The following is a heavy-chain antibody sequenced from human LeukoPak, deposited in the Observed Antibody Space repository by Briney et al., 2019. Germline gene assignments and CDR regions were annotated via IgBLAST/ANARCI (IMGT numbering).Heavy chain of an antibody. Sequence: SETLSLTCAVYGGSFSGYYWSWIRQPPGKGLEWIGEINHSGSTNYNPSLKSRVTISVDTSKNQFSLKLSSVTAADTAVYYCARGYYYYNMDVWGKGTTVTVSS. CDR2: INHSGST. J-gene: IGHJ6*03. CDR1: GGSFSGYY. CDR3: ARGYYYYNMDV. V-gene: IGHV4-34*01.